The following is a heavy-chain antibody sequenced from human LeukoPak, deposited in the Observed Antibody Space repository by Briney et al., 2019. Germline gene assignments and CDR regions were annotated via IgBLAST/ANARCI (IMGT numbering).Heavy chain of an antibody. Sequence: ASVKVSCKASGGTFSSYTISWVRQAPGQGLEWMGRIIPILSIANYAQKFQGRVTITADKSTSTAHMELSSLRSEDTAVYYCARSTFGELFEGFDYWGQGTLVTVSS. V-gene: IGHV1-69*02. J-gene: IGHJ4*02. CDR3: ARSTFGELFEGFDY. CDR2: IIPILSIA. CDR1: GGTFSSYT. D-gene: IGHD3-10*01.